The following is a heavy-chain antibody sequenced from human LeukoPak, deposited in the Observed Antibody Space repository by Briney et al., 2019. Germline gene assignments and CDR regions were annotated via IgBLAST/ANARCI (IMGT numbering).Heavy chain of an antibody. CDR1: DGSINSYY. J-gene: IGHJ4*02. CDR3: ARGATYCDY. Sequence: NPSETLSLTCSVFDGSINSYYWTWLRQPPGKGLEWVGYIYYTGSPNYNPSLKSRVTISVDTSKNQFSLKLSSVTAADTAMYYCARGATYCDYWGQGTLVTVSS. V-gene: IGHV4-59*01. D-gene: IGHD4/OR15-4a*01. CDR2: IYYTGSP.